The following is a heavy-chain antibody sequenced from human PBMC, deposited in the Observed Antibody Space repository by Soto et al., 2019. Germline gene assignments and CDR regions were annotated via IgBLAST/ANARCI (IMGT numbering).Heavy chain of an antibody. CDR2: INPNSGGT. CDR3: ARGHDYSNYALVYYYYYGMDV. D-gene: IGHD4-4*01. CDR1: GYTFTGYY. J-gene: IGHJ6*02. Sequence: GASVKDSCKASGYTFTGYYMHWVRQAPGQGLEWMGWINPNSGGTNYAQKFQGWVTMTRDTSISTAYMELSRLRSDDTAVYYCARGHDYSNYALVYYYYYGMDVWGQGTTVTVSS. V-gene: IGHV1-2*04.